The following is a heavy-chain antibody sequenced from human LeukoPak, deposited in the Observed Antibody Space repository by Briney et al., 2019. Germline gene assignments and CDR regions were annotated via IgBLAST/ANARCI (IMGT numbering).Heavy chain of an antibody. CDR2: INSDGSST. J-gene: IGHJ4*02. CDR1: GFTLSSYW. D-gene: IGHD6-19*01. CDR3: ARTPAGWYIDY. Sequence: GGSLRLSCAASGFTLSSYWMHWVRQAPGKGLGWVSRINSDGSSTSYADSVKGRFTISRDNAKNALYLQMNSLRAEGTAVYYCARTPAGWYIDYWGQGTLVTVSS. V-gene: IGHV3-74*01.